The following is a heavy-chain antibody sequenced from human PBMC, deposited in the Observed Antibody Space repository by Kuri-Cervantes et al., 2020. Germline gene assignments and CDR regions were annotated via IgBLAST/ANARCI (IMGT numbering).Heavy chain of an antibody. V-gene: IGHV3-7*03. D-gene: IGHD1-26*01. CDR1: GFTFSSYW. CDR3: ARDRSGTDDY. CDR2: IKQDGSEK. Sequence: GESLKISCAASGFTFSSYWMSWVRQAPGKGLEWVANIKQDGSEKYYVDSVKGRFTISRDDSKNSLYLQMNSLKTEDTAVYYCARDRSGTDDYWGQGTPVTVSS. J-gene: IGHJ4*02.